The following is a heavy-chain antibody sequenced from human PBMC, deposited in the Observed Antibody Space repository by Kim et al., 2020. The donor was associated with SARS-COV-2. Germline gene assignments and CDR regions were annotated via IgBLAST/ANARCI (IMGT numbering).Heavy chain of an antibody. Sequence: SETLSLTCTVSGGSISSSSYYWGWIRQPPGKGLEWIGSIYYSGSTYYNPSLKSRVTISVDTSKNQFSLKLSSVTAADTAVYYCARDNFFGGTTYNWFDPWGQGTLVTVSS. J-gene: IGHJ5*02. V-gene: IGHV4-39*07. CDR1: GGSISSSSYY. CDR2: IYYSGST. CDR3: ARDNFFGGTTYNWFDP. D-gene: IGHD4-17*01.